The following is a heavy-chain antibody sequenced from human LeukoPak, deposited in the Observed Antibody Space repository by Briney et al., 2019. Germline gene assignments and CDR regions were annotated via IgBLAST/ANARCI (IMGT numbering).Heavy chain of an antibody. CDR3: ARDWRPYGSGSYHFDY. V-gene: IGHV4-30-4*01. J-gene: IGHJ4*02. Sequence: PSQTLSLTCTVSGGSISSGDYYWSWIRQPPGKGLEWIGYIYYSGSTYYNPSLKSRVTMSVDTSKNQFSLKLSSVTAADTAVYYCARDWRPYGSGSYHFDYWGQGTLVTVSS. CDR2: IYYSGST. D-gene: IGHD3-10*01. CDR1: GGSISSGDYY.